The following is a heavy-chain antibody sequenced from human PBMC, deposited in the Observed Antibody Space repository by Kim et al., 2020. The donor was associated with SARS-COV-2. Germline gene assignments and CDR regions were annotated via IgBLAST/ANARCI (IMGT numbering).Heavy chain of an antibody. D-gene: IGHD2-2*01. CDR1: GFTFSSYS. J-gene: IGHJ6*02. Sequence: GGSLRLSCAASGFTFSSYSMNWVRQAPGKGLEWVSSISSSSSYIYYADSVKGRFTISRDNAKNSLYLQMNSLRAEDTAVYYCARDRDIVVVPAAIPSGLYYYGMDVWGQGTTVTVSS. V-gene: IGHV3-21*01. CDR2: ISSSSSYI. CDR3: ARDRDIVVVPAAIPSGLYYYGMDV.